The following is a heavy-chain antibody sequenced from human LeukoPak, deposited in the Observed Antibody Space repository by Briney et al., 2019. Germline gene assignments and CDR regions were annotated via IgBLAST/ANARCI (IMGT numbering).Heavy chain of an antibody. D-gene: IGHD2-2*01. CDR1: GFTVSSSY. CDR2: IYSGGST. J-gene: IGHJ2*01. V-gene: IGHV3-53*01. CDR3: AKEITYCSRTSCYVYWYFDL. Sequence: GGSLRLSCAASGFTVSSSYMSWVRQAPGKGLEWVSVIYSGGSTYYADSVKGRFTISRDNSKNTLYLQMNSLRAEDTAIYYCAKEITYCSRTSCYVYWYFDLWGRGTLVTVSS.